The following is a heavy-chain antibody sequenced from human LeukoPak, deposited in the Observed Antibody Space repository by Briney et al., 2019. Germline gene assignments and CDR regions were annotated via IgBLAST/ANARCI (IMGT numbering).Heavy chain of an antibody. CDR1: GFTFSSYA. CDR3: AHVVVPAALKEGIDY. D-gene: IGHD2-2*01. J-gene: IGHJ4*02. Sequence: GGSLRLSCAASGFTFSSYAMSWVRQAPGKGLEWVSAISGSGGSTYHADSVKGRFTISRDNSKNTLYLQMNSLRAEDTAVYYCAHVVVPAALKEGIDYWGQGTLVTVSS. V-gene: IGHV3-23*01. CDR2: ISGSGGST.